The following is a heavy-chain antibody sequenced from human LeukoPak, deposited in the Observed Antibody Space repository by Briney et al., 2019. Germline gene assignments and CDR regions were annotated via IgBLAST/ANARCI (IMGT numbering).Heavy chain of an antibody. Sequence: SETLSLTCAVDGGSFSGYYWSWIRQPPGKGLEWIGEINHSGSTNYNPSLKSRVTISVDTSKNQFSLKLSSVTAADTAVYYCARHPLWFGESHDAFDIWGQGTMVTVSS. J-gene: IGHJ3*02. CDR1: GGSFSGYY. V-gene: IGHV4-34*01. CDR2: INHSGST. CDR3: ARHPLWFGESHDAFDI. D-gene: IGHD3-10*01.